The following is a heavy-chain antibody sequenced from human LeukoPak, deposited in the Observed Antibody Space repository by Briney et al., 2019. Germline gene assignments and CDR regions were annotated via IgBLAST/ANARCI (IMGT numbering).Heavy chain of an antibody. CDR2: INPSGGST. V-gene: IGHV1-46*01. Sequence: GASVKVSCKASGYTFTSYGISWVRQAPGQGLEWMGIINPSGGSTSYAQKFQGRVTMTRDMSTSTVYMELSSLRSEDTAVYYCARGEDVEMATIGYWGQGTLVTVSS. CDR3: ARGEDVEMATIGY. D-gene: IGHD5-24*01. CDR1: GYTFTSYG. J-gene: IGHJ4*02.